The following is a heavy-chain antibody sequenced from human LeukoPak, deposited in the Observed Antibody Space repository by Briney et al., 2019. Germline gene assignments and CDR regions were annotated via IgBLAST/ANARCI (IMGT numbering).Heavy chain of an antibody. Sequence: LETLSLTCTVSGGSISSYYWSWIRQPPGKGLEWIGYIYYSGSTNYNPSLKSRVTISVDTSKNQFSLKLSSVTAADTAVYYCARQGYGLDYWGQGTLVTVSS. J-gene: IGHJ4*02. CDR2: IYYSGST. CDR1: GGSISSYY. V-gene: IGHV4-59*01. CDR3: ARQGYGLDY. D-gene: IGHD4-17*01.